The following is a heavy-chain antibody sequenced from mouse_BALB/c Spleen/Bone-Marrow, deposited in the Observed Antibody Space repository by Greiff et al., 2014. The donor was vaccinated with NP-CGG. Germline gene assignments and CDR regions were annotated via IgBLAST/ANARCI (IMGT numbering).Heavy chain of an antibody. J-gene: IGHJ3*01. CDR1: GFNIKDAY. CDR2: IDPANGNT. CDR3: ARLDLFAY. Sequence: EVKLVESGAELVKPGASVKLSCTASGFNIKDAYMHWVKQRPEQGLEWIGRIDPANGNTKYDPKFQGKATITADTSSNTAYLQLSSLTSEDTAVYYCARLDLFAYRGQGTLVTVSA. V-gene: IGHV14-3*02.